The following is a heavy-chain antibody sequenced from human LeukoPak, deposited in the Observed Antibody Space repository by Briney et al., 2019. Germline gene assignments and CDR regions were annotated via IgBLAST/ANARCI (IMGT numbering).Heavy chain of an antibody. V-gene: IGHV5-51*01. J-gene: IGHJ3*02. CDR3: VRRLHCSSTSCYGVAFDI. D-gene: IGHD2-2*01. Sequence: GESLKISCKGSGYSFTSYWIGWVRQMPGKGLEWMGIIHPGDSDTRYSPSFQGQVTISADKSISTAYLQWSSLKASDTAMYYCVRRLHCSSTSCYGVAFDIWGQGTMVTVSS. CDR1: GYSFTSYW. CDR2: IHPGDSDT.